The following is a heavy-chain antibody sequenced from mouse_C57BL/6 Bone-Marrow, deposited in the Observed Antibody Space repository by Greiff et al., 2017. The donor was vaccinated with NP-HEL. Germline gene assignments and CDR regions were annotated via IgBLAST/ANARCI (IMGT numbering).Heavy chain of an antibody. Sequence: QVQLQQSGAELVRPGTSVKVSCKASGYAFTTSCLDFFPHRPGQGLEWIGVINPGSGGTNYNEKFKGKATLTADKSSSTAYMQLSSLTSEDSAVYFCARLPTGYWGQGTTLTVSS. CDR2: INPGSGGT. CDR1: GYAFTTSC. J-gene: IGHJ2*01. CDR3: ARLPTGY. D-gene: IGHD2-10*01. V-gene: IGHV1-54*01.